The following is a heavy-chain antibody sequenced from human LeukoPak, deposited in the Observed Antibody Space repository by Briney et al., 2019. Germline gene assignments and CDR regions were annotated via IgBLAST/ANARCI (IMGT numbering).Heavy chain of an antibody. V-gene: IGHV3-20*04. J-gene: IGHJ4*02. D-gene: IGHD2-15*01. Sequence: GGSLRLSCAASGFTFDDYGMSWVRHAPGKGLEWVSGINWNGGSTGYADSVKGRFTISRDNSKNTLYLQMNSLRAEDTAVYYCAKSAIVVVVAATSFDYWGQGTLVTVSS. CDR3: AKSAIVVVVAATSFDY. CDR1: GFTFDDYG. CDR2: INWNGGST.